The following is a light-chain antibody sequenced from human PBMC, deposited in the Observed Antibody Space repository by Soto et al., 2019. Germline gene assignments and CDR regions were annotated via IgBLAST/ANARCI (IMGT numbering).Light chain of an antibody. V-gene: IGLV2-8*01. J-gene: IGLJ2*01. CDR1: SSDVGGYNF. CDR2: EVS. CDR3: SSYAGSNIVV. Sequence: QSALPQPPSASGAPGQSVTISCTGTSSDVGGYNFVSWYQQHPGKAPKLMIYEVSERPSGVPDRFSGSKSVNTASLTVSGLQAEDEADYYCSSYAGSNIVVFGGGTQLTVL.